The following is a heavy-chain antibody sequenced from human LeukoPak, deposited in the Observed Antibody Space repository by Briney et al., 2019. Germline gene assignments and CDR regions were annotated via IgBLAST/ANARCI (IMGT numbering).Heavy chain of an antibody. CDR2: ISSSSSYT. V-gene: IGHV3-11*06. CDR3: AGGSRSAGDYVTLLGY. Sequence: KTGGSLRLSCAASGFTFSDYYMSWIRQAPGKGLEWVSYISSSSSYTNYADSVKGRFAISRDNAKNSLYLQMNSLRAEDTAVYYCAGGSRSAGDYVTLLGYWGQGTLVTVSS. CDR1: GFTFSDYY. J-gene: IGHJ4*02. D-gene: IGHD4-17*01.